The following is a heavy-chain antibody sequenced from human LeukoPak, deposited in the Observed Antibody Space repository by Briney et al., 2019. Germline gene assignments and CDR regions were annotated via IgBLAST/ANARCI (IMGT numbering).Heavy chain of an antibody. V-gene: IGHV1-18*01. J-gene: IGHJ4*02. CDR3: ARDRVLSYSSGGSCYFGY. D-gene: IGHD2-15*01. Sequence: ASVKVSCKASGYTFTSYGISWVRQAPGQGLEWMGWISAYNGNTNYAQKLQGRVTMTTDTSTSTAYMELRSLRSDDTAVYYCARDRVLSYSSGGSCYFGYWGQGTLVTVSS. CDR2: ISAYNGNT. CDR1: GYTFTSYG.